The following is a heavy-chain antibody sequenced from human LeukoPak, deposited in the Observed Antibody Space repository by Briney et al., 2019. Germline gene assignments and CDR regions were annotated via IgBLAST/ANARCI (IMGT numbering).Heavy chain of an antibody. Sequence: GGSLRLSCTASGFTFGDYAVSWVRQALGKGLEWLSFIRSRPYGGTTEYAASVKGRFTISRDDSKSIAYLQMNSLQTEDTAVYYCTRDKVATGDFDYWGQGTLVTVSS. CDR3: TRDKVATGDFDY. V-gene: IGHV3-49*04. CDR1: GFTFGDYA. J-gene: IGHJ4*02. CDR2: IRSRPYGGTT. D-gene: IGHD4-17*01.